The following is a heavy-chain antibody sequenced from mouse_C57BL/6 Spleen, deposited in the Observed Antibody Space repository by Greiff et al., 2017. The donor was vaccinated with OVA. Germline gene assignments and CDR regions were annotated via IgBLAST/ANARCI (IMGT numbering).Heavy chain of an antibody. D-gene: IGHD2-3*01. V-gene: IGHV2-5*01. CDR2: IWRGGST. Sequence: QVQLQQSGPGLVQPSQSLSITCTVSGFSLTSYGVHWVRQSPGKGLEWLGVIWRGGSTDYNAAFMSRLSITKDNSKSHVFFKMNSLQADDTAIYYCAKNGNDPGAMDYWGQGTSVTVSS. J-gene: IGHJ4*01. CDR3: AKNGNDPGAMDY. CDR1: GFSLTSYG.